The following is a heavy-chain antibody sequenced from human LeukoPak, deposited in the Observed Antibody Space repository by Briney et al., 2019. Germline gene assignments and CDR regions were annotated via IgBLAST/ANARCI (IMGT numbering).Heavy chain of an antibody. CDR3: ANFRSDYFDY. J-gene: IGHJ4*02. V-gene: IGHV4-4*02. D-gene: IGHD3-10*01. Sequence: SGTLSLTCAVSGGSISSTNWFSWVRQPPGKGLEWIGEIYDSGGSNYNPSLKSRVTISLDKSQNQFSLRLTSVTAADTAVYYCANFRSDYFDYWGQGTLVTVSS. CDR1: GGSISSTNW. CDR2: IYDSGGS.